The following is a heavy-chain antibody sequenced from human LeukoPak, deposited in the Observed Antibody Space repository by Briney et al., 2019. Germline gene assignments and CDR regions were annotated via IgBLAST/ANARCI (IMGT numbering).Heavy chain of an antibody. D-gene: IGHD3-22*01. CDR2: IYHSGST. J-gene: IGHJ3*02. V-gene: IGHV4-38-2*02. CDR1: GYSISSGYY. CDR3: ARGPGDSSGYFGLGAFDI. Sequence: SETLSLTCTVSGYSISSGYYWGWIRQPPGKGLEWIGSIYHSGSTYHNPSLKSRVAISVDTSKNHFSLKLSSVTAADTAVYYCARGPGDSSGYFGLGAFDIWGRGTMVTVSS.